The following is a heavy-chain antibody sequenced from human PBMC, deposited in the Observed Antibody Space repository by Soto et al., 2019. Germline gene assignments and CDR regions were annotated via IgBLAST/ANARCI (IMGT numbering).Heavy chain of an antibody. J-gene: IGHJ6*02. CDR1: GGSFSGYY. Sequence: PSETLSLTCAVYGGSFSGYYWSWIRQPPGKGLEWIGEINHSGSTNYNPSLKSRVTISVDTSKNQFSLKLSSVTAADTAVYYCARDSSSRHYYYYGMDVWGQGTTVTVSS. CDR3: ARDSSSRHYYYYGMDV. CDR2: INHSGST. D-gene: IGHD6-6*01. V-gene: IGHV4-34*01.